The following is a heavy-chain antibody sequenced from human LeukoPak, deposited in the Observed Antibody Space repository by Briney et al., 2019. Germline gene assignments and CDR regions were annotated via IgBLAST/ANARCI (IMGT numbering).Heavy chain of an antibody. V-gene: IGHV3-23*01. CDR3: AKIWFGHYFDY. J-gene: IGHJ4*02. CDR1: GFSFSSYA. D-gene: IGHD3-10*01. CDR2: ISDSGSTT. Sequence: GGSLRLSCAASGFSFSSYAMNWVRQAPGKGLEWVSLISDSGSTTYYADSVKGRFTISRDNSKNTLYLQMNSLRAEDTALYYCAKIWFGHYFDYGGRGTRVTVSS.